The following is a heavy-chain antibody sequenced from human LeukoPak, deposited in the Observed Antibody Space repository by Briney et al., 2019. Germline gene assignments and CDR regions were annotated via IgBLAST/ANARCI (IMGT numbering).Heavy chain of an antibody. CDR2: INPNSGGT. V-gene: IGHV1-2*02. CDR3: ARDLNYDILTGYYDY. D-gene: IGHD3-9*01. Sequence: ASVKVSCKASGYTFTDYYMHWVRQAPGQGLEWMGWINPNSGGTNYAQKFQGRVTMTRDTSISTAYMELSRLRSDDTAVYYCARDLNYDILTGYYDYWGQGTLVTVSS. J-gene: IGHJ4*02. CDR1: GYTFTDYY.